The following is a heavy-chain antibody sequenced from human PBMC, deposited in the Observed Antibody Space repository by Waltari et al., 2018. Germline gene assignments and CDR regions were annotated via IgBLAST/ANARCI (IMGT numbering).Heavy chain of an antibody. D-gene: IGHD3-10*01. CDR1: GYSFTTYW. Sequence: DVQLAQSGTEVKKAGESRKISCKGSGYSFTTYWIGWVRQVPGKGLEWLGIIYPCDSDTRYRPSFQGQVTISVDKSITTAYLQWSSLKASDTAIYFCSRRDRGGSVSNYFDYWGQGTLVTVSS. CDR2: IYPCDSDT. J-gene: IGHJ4*02. CDR3: SRRDRGGSVSNYFDY. V-gene: IGHV5-51*03.